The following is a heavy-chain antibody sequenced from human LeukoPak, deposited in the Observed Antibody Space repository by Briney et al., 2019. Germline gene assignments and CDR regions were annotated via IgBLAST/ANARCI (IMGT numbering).Heavy chain of an antibody. J-gene: IGHJ5*02. D-gene: IGHD5-12*01. Sequence: SETLSLTCTVSGGSTSSSSYYWGWIRQPPGKGLEWNGSIYYSGSTYYNPSLKSRVTISVDTSKNQFSLKLSSVTAADTAVYCCATPNGWMRFDPWGQGTLVTVSS. CDR2: IYYSGST. CDR1: GGSTSSSSYY. V-gene: IGHV4-39*01. CDR3: ATPNGWMRFDP.